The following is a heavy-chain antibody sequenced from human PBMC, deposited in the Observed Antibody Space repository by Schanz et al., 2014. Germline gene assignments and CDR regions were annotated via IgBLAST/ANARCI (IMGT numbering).Heavy chain of an antibody. D-gene: IGHD3-3*01. CDR3: ARDLLVSHYDFWSGNDY. Sequence: VQLVESGGGLVQPGGSLRLSCVASGFTFFGSFAMSWVRQAPGKGLEWVALISYDGNTKYYADSVKGRFTISRDNSKNTLYLQMNSLRADDTAVYYWARDLLVSHYDFWSGNDYWGQGTLVTVSS. CDR1: GFTFFGSFA. V-gene: IGHV3-30-3*01. CDR2: ISYDGNTK. J-gene: IGHJ4*02.